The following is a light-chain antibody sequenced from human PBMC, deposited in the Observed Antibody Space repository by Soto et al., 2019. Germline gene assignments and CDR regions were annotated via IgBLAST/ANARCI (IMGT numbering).Light chain of an antibody. Sequence: EVVMTQSPATLSVSPGERATLSCRASQSVRNKLAWYQQKPGQAPRLLIYDTSTRATGIPARFSGSGSGTDFTITISRLQTYDSELYYCLQQGISHITFGQGTRREIK. CDR2: DTS. V-gene: IGKV3-15*01. CDR1: QSVRNK. CDR3: LQQGISHIT. J-gene: IGKJ5*01.